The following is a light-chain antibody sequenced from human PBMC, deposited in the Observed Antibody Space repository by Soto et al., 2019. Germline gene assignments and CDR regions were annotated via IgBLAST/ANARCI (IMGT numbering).Light chain of an antibody. Sequence: QTVVTQEASLSVSPGGTVTLTCGLNSGSVSTSHYPSWYQQTPGQPPRTLILNIESRPSGVPERFSCTIIGRRAALTITGAQSEDESDYYCMLCVATGVWVFGGGTKLTVL. CDR2: NIE. V-gene: IGLV8-61*01. J-gene: IGLJ3*02. CDR1: SGSVSTSHY. CDR3: MLCVATGVWV.